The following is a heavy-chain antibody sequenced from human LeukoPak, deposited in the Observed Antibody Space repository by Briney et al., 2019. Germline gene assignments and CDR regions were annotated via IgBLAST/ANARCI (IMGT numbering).Heavy chain of an antibody. D-gene: IGHD6-19*01. CDR3: ARLTTSSGWYIDY. J-gene: IGHJ4*02. Sequence: GASVNVSCKASGYTFTGYYMHWVRQAPGQGLEWMGWINPNSGGTNYAQKFQGRVTMTRDTSISTAYMELSRLRSDDTAVYYCARLTTSSGWYIDYWGQGTLVTVSS. V-gene: IGHV1-2*02. CDR1: GYTFTGYY. CDR2: INPNSGGT.